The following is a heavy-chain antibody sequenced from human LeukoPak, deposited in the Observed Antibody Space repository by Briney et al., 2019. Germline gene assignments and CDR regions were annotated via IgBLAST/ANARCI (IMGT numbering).Heavy chain of an antibody. Sequence: GASVKVSCKASGYTFTGYYMHWVRQAPGQGLEWMGWINPNSGGTNYAQKFQGRVTMTRDTSISTAYMELSRLRSDDTAVYYCARHPVFDWLFYGSWFDPWGQGTLVTVSS. CDR2: INPNSGGT. CDR1: GYTFTGYY. CDR3: ARHPVFDWLFYGSWFDP. V-gene: IGHV1-2*02. D-gene: IGHD3-9*01. J-gene: IGHJ5*02.